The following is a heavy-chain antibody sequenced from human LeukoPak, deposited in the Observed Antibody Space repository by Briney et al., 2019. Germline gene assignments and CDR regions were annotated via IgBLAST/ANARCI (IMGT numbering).Heavy chain of an antibody. V-gene: IGHV3-72*01. CDR2: IRKKTNGYTT. J-gene: IGHJ4*02. CDR3: ARFAKELYMELWFGEPNFDY. Sequence: GGSLRLSCVASGFTFSEHYMDWVRQSPGQGLEWVGRIRKKTNGYTTEYAASVRGRFTISRDDSRNSLYLQMNSLKTEDTAVYYCARFAKELYMELWFGEPNFDYWGQGTLVTVSS. D-gene: IGHD3-10*01. CDR1: GFTFSEHY.